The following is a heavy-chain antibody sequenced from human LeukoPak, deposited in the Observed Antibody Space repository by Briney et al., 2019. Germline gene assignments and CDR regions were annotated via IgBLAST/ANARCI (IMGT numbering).Heavy chain of an antibody. D-gene: IGHD4-23*01. CDR2: INSDGSST. V-gene: IGHV3-74*01. CDR1: GFPFSKYW. CDR3: ARDPYGGRAVDY. Sequence: GGSLRLSCAASGFPFSKYWMHWVRQAPGKGLVWVSRINSDGSSTNYADSVKGRFTMSRDNARNTLYLQVNSLRGEDTGVYYCARDPYGGRAVDYWGRGTLVTVSS. J-gene: IGHJ4*02.